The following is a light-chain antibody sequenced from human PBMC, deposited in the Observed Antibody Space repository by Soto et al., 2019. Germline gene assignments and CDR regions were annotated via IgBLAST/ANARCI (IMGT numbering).Light chain of an antibody. V-gene: IGLV2-14*03. Sequence: QSALTQPASVSGSPGQSITISCTGTSSDVGGYNFVSWYQQHPGKVPKLMIFDVNRRPSGVSDRFSGSKSGNTASLTISGLQAEDECDYYCCSYTSSSPHVFGSGTKLTVL. CDR2: DVN. CDR3: CSYTSSSPHV. CDR1: SSDVGGYNF. J-gene: IGLJ1*01.